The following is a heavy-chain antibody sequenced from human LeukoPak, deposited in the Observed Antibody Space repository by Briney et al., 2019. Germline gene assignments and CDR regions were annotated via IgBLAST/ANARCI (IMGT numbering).Heavy chain of an antibody. CDR2: VKQDGSET. CDR1: GFTFSSNW. J-gene: IGHJ5*02. CDR3: ARAYSYAFEP. V-gene: IGHV3-7*04. Sequence: GGSLRLYCAASGFTFSSNWMSWVRQAPGKGLEWVANVKQDGSETYYVDSVKGRFTISRDNAKNSLFLQMNSLRVEDTAVYYCARAYSYAFEPWGQRTLVTVSS. D-gene: IGHD5-18*01.